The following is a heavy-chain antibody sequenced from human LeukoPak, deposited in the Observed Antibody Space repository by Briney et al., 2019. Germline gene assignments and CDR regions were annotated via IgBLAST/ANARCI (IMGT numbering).Heavy chain of an antibody. D-gene: IGHD5-24*01. CDR3: ARESRLSHRDDAFDL. J-gene: IGHJ3*01. CDR2: ISSSSSTM. Sequence: GGSLRLSRAASGFTFSDYYMSWIRQAPGKGLEWISYISSSSSTMYYADSVKGRFTISRDNANNSLYLQMNSLRAEDTAVYYCARESRLSHRDDAFDLWGQGTMVTVSS. CDR1: GFTFSDYY. V-gene: IGHV3-11*04.